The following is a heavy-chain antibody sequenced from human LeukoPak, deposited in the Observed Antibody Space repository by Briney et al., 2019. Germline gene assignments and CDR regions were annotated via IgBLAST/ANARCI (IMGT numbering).Heavy chain of an antibody. V-gene: IGHV3-74*01. Sequence: GGSLRLSCAASGFTFSSYWVHWVRQAPGKGLVWVSRINSDGSSTSYADSVKGRFTISRDNAKNTLYLQMDSLRAEDTAVYYCARGPRDYSNYYYYGMDVWGQGTTVAVSS. J-gene: IGHJ6*02. CDR1: GFTFSSYW. CDR3: ARGPRDYSNYYYYGMDV. D-gene: IGHD4-11*01. CDR2: INSDGSST.